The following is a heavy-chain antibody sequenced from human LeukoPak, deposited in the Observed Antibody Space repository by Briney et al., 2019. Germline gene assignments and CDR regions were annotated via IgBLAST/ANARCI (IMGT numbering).Heavy chain of an antibody. Sequence: GGSLRLSCAASGFTFSRYWMTWVRQAPGKGLEWVANIKADGSEKHYVDSVKGRFTISRDNAKNSVYLQMNGLRDEDTAMYYCARERVDTYFYYYMDVWGRGTTVTISS. D-gene: IGHD2-15*01. V-gene: IGHV3-7*01. CDR2: IKADGSEK. CDR3: ARERVDTYFYYYMDV. CDR1: GFTFSRYW. J-gene: IGHJ6*03.